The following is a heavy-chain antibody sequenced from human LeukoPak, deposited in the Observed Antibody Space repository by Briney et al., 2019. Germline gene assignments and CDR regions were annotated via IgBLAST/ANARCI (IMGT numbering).Heavy chain of an antibody. CDR2: IYYSGST. V-gene: IGHV4-30-4*01. D-gene: IGHD2-2*01. Sequence: SETLSLTCTVSGVSISSGDYYWSWIRQPPGKGLEWIGYIYYSGSTYYNPSLKSRVTISVDTSKNQFSLKLSSVTAADTAVYYCARVRRDIVVVPAAYYFDYWGQGTLVTVSS. CDR3: ARVRRDIVVVPAAYYFDY. CDR1: GVSISSGDYY. J-gene: IGHJ4*02.